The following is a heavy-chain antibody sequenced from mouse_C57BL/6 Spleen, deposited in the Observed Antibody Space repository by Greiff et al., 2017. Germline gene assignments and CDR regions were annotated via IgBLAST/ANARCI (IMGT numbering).Heavy chain of an antibody. CDR3: TRSNSNLFAY. V-gene: IGHV1-15*01. D-gene: IGHD2-5*01. J-gene: IGHJ3*01. CDR1: GYTFTDYE. CDR2: IDPETGGT. Sequence: QVQLQQPGAELVRPGASVTLSCKASGYTFTDYEMHWVKQTPVHGLEWIGAIDPETGGTAYNQKFKGKAILTADKSSSTAYMELRSLTSEDSAVYNWTRSNSNLFAYWGQGTLVTVSA.